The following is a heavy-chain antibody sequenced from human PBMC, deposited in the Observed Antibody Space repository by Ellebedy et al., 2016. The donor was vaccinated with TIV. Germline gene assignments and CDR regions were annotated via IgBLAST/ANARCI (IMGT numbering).Heavy chain of an antibody. Sequence: MPGGSLRLSCNVSGGSLSGYLWSWIRQSPDKGLEWIGEVNLSGSSYYNPSLASRASVALVPSKNQVTLKLTSVTAADTAVYYCARGRWGSSNWYLGNWGHGTLVTVSS. CDR1: GGSLSGYL. CDR2: VNLSGSS. V-gene: IGHV4-34*01. J-gene: IGHJ4*01. CDR3: ARGRWGSSNWYLGN. D-gene: IGHD6-13*01.